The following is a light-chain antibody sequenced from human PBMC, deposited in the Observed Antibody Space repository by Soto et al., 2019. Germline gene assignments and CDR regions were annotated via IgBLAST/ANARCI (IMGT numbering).Light chain of an antibody. CDR1: QSVSTNF. CDR3: QQYGRTSWT. CDR2: GAS. J-gene: IGKJ1*01. Sequence: EIVLTQSPGTLSLSPGEGATLSCRASQSVSTNFFAWYQQKPGQAPRLLIYGASTRATGIPDRFSGSGSGTDFTLTISRLEPEEFAVYYCQQYGRTSWTFGQGTKVEIK. V-gene: IGKV3-20*01.